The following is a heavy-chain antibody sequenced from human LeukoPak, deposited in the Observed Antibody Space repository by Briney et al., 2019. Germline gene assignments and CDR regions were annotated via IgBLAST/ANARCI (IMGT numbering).Heavy chain of an antibody. CDR1: GGSISSYY. CDR3: AKDITRYCSTTSCPFDY. J-gene: IGHJ4*02. Sequence: NPSETLSLTCTVSGGSISSYYWSWIRQPPGKGLEWIGYIYYSGSTNYNPSLKSRVTISVDTSKNQFSLKLSSVTAADTALYYCAKDITRYCSTTSCPFDYWGQGTLVTVSS. V-gene: IGHV4-59*01. CDR2: IYYSGST. D-gene: IGHD2-2*01.